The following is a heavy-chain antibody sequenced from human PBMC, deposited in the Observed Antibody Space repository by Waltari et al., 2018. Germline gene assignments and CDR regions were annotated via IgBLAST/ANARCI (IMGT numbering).Heavy chain of an antibody. D-gene: IGHD6-25*01. J-gene: IGHJ3*02. Sequence: EVQLVESGGGLVKPGGSLRLSCAASGFTFSSYSMNWVRQAPGKGLEWVSVISWNSGSIGYAVCVKGRFTIARDNAKNSLYLQMNSLRAEDTALYYCAKEGPFSNRGDAFDIWGQGTMVTVSS. CDR3: AKEGPFSNRGDAFDI. V-gene: IGHV3-21*04. CDR1: GFTFSSYS. CDR2: ISWNSGSI.